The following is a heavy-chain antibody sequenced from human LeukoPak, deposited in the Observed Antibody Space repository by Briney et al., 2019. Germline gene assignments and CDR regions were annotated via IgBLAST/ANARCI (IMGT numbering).Heavy chain of an antibody. D-gene: IGHD4-23*01. CDR2: IYPGDSDT. J-gene: IGHJ3*02. CDR1: GYTFITYW. V-gene: IGHV5-51*01. Sequence: GASLKISCKGSGYTFITYWIGWVRQMPGKGLEWMGIIYPGDSDTRYSPSFQGQVTISADKSITTAYLQWNSLKASDTAMYYCARPDDYGGKPSAFDIWGQGTMVTVSS. CDR3: ARPDDYGGKPSAFDI.